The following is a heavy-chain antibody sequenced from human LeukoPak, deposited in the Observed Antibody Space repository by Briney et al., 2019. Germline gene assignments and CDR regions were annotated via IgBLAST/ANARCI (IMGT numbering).Heavy chain of an antibody. CDR1: GYTFTSYA. CDR2: IIPIFGTA. J-gene: IGHJ4*02. Sequence: GASVKVSCKASGYTFTSYAISWVRQAPGQGLEWMGGIIPIFGTANYAQKFQGRVTITADESTSTAYMELSSLRSEDTAAYYCARSGYSGGWYLDYWGQGTLVTVSS. CDR3: ARSGYSGGWYLDY. D-gene: IGHD6-19*01. V-gene: IGHV1-69*13.